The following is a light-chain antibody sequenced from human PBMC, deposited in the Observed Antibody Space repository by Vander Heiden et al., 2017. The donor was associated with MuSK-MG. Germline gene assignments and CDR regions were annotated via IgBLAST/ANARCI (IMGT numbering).Light chain of an antibody. Sequence: VMTQSPATLSVSPGERATLSCRASQSVSSNLVWYQQKPGQAPRLLIYGASTRATGIPARFSGSGSGTEFTLTISSLQPEDFAVYYCQQYNNWPRTFGHGTKVEIK. CDR2: GAS. CDR3: QQYNNWPRT. J-gene: IGKJ1*01. V-gene: IGKV3-15*01. CDR1: QSVSSN.